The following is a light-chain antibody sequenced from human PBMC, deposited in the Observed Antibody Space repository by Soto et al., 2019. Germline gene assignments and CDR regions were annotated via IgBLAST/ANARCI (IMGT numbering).Light chain of an antibody. J-gene: IGLJ3*02. Sequence: QSALTQPASVSGSPGQSITISCTGTSSDVGGYNYVSWYQQHPGKAPKLLIYEVSNRPSGVSNRFSGSKSGNTASLTISGIQAEDEADYCCTSYTSSSPWVFGGGTKVTVL. V-gene: IGLV2-14*01. CDR2: EVS. CDR1: SSDVGGYNY. CDR3: TSYTSSSPWV.